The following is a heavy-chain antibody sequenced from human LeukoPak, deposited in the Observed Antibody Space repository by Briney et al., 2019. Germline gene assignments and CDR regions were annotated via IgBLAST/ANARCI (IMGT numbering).Heavy chain of an antibody. CDR3: ARTDSSGYYYYFDY. V-gene: IGHV3-11*03. CDR2: ISSSSSCT. CDR1: GFTFSDYY. J-gene: IGHJ4*02. Sequence: GGSLRLSCAASGFTFSDYYMSWIRQAPGKGLEWVSYISSSSSCTNYADSVKGRFTISRDNAKNSLYLQMNSLRAEDTAVYYCARTDSSGYYYYFDYWGQGTLVTVSS. D-gene: IGHD3-22*01.